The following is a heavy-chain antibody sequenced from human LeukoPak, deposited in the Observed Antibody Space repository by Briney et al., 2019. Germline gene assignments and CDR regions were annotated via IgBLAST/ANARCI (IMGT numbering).Heavy chain of an antibody. Sequence: ASVKVSCKASGYTFTSYDINWVRQATGQGLEWMGWMNPNSGNTGYAQKFQGRVTITRNTSISTAYMELSSLRSEDTAMYYCARVTTQKGGSSPNYWGQGTLVTVSS. J-gene: IGHJ4*02. V-gene: IGHV1-8*03. CDR2: MNPNSGNT. D-gene: IGHD6-6*01. CDR1: GYTFTSYD. CDR3: ARVTTQKGGSSPNY.